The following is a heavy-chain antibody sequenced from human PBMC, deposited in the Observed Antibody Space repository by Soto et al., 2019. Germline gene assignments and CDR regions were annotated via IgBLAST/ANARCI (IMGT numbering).Heavy chain of an antibody. Sequence: GGSLRLTCAASGFTFSGSTLHWIRQASGKGLEWVGRIGSKANNYAAAYAVSLKGRFTISRDDSRNTAYLQMSSLKTEDTAVYYCARGVYPFWSGHPKGLDYWGQGAVVTVSS. D-gene: IGHD3-3*01. CDR2: IGSKANNYAA. J-gene: IGHJ4*02. CDR3: ARGVYPFWSGHPKGLDY. CDR1: GFTFSGST. V-gene: IGHV3-73*01.